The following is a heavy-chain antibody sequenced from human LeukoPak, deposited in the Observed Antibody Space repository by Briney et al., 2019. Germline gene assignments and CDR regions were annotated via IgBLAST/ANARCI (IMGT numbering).Heavy chain of an antibody. CDR1: DSSNRSAYY. V-gene: IGHV4-38-2*01. CDR3: ARHSETIVGSVDS. Sequence: SETLSLTCAVSDSSNRSAYYWGWIRQPPGKGLEWIGSIYHSGSTYYKPSLQSRVTISLETSKNQFSLKLISVTAADTAVYYCARHSETIVGSVDSWGQGILVTVSS. CDR2: IYHSGST. J-gene: IGHJ4*02. D-gene: IGHD3-3*01.